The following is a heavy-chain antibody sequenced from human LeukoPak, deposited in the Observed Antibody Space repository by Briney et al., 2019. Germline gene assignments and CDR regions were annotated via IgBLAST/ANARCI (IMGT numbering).Heavy chain of an antibody. V-gene: IGHV3-23*01. D-gene: IGHD5-24*01. CDR3: AKDRDGYNPDY. J-gene: IGHJ4*02. CDR2: ISDSGTHI. Sequence: GGSLRLSCSASGFTFSSYAMSWVRQAPGEGLEWVSSISDSGTHIYYADSVKGRFTISRDNSKNTVYLQMNSLRAEDTAVYYCAKDRDGYNPDYWGQGTLVSVSS. CDR1: GFTFSSYA.